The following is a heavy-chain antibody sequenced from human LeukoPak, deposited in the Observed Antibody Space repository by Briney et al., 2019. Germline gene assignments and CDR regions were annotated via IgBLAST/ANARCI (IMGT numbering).Heavy chain of an antibody. CDR3: AKDPGASVSGFHMDV. J-gene: IGHJ6*03. CDR1: GFSFGDYY. CDR2: IWSDGNNR. D-gene: IGHD2-8*02. Sequence: GGSLRLSCAASGFSFGDYYMTWIRQATGKGLEWVSFIWSDGNNRFYADSVKGRFTISRDNSKNMLFLQMDTLRAEDTALYYCAKDPGASVSGFHMDVWGKGTTVIVSS. V-gene: IGHV3-30*02.